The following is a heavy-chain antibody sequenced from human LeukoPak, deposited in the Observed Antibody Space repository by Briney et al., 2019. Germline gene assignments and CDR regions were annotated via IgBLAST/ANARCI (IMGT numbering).Heavy chain of an antibody. Sequence: ASVKVSCKASGYTFTGYYMHWVRQAPGQGLEWMGRINPNSGGTNYAQKFQGRVTMTRDTSISTAYMELSRLRSDDPAVYYCARVPAPARYSYDPIDYWGQGTLVTVSS. CDR2: INPNSGGT. J-gene: IGHJ4*02. CDR1: GYTFTGYY. D-gene: IGHD5-18*01. CDR3: ARVPAPARYSYDPIDY. V-gene: IGHV1-2*06.